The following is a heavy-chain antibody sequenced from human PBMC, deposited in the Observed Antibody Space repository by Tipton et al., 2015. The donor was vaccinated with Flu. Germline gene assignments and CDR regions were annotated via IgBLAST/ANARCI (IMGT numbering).Heavy chain of an antibody. CDR2: IYTSGST. D-gene: IGHD3-10*01. CDR1: GGSISSGSYY. Sequence: LRLSCTVSGGSISSGSYYWSWIRQPAGKGLEWIGRIYTSGSTNYNPSLKSRVTTSVDTSKNQFSLKLSSVTAADTAVYYCARDLFGEKDWFDPWGQGTLVTVSS. J-gene: IGHJ5*02. CDR3: ARDLFGEKDWFDP. V-gene: IGHV4-61*02.